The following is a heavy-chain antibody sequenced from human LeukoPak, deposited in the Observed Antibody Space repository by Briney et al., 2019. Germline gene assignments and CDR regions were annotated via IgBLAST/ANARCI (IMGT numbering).Heavy chain of an antibody. CDR3: AKDMRYYGSGSPFDY. V-gene: IGHV3-73*01. CDR2: IRSKANSYAT. D-gene: IGHD3-10*01. CDR1: GFTFSGSA. J-gene: IGHJ4*02. Sequence: GGSLKLSCAASGFTFSGSAMHWVRQASGKGLEWVGRIRSKANSYATAYAASVKGRFTISRDDSKNTAYLQMNSLKTEDTAVYYCAKDMRYYGSGSPFDYWGQGTLVTVSS.